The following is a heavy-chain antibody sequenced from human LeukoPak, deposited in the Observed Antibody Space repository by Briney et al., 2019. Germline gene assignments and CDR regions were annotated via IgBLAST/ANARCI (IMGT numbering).Heavy chain of an antibody. V-gene: IGHV5-51*01. D-gene: IGHD6-13*01. CDR1: GYSFTNYW. CDR3: AIATDGNFYFDH. Sequence: GESLKISCQASGYSFTNYWVGWVRQMPGEGLEWLGIIHVTDPETKYSPSFQGQVTISADKSIDTAYLQWGSLKASDTAMYYCAIATDGNFYFDHCGQGTLVTVSS. CDR2: IHVTDPET. J-gene: IGHJ4*02.